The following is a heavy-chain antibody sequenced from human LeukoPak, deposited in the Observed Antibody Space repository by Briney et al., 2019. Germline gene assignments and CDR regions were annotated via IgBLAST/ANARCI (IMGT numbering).Heavy chain of an antibody. Sequence: GGSLRLSCAASGFSFRDYWITWVRQAPGRGLEWVANMNQDGSNLKYGDSVKGRFTISRDNAKNSLYLQMDSLRAEDTAVYYCARDGNIGYCSGGSCYSGYNWFDPWGQGTLVTVSS. CDR3: ARDGNIGYCSGGSCYSGYNWFDP. J-gene: IGHJ5*02. CDR1: GFSFRDYW. CDR2: MNQDGSNL. D-gene: IGHD2-15*01. V-gene: IGHV3-7*01.